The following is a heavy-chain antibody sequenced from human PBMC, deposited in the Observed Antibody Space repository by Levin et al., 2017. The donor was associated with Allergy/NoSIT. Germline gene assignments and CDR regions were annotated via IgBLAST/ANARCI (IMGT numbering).Heavy chain of an antibody. CDR2: IYYSGST. Sequence: SETLSLTCTVSGGSISSYYWSWIRQPPGKGLEWIGYIYYSGSTNYNPSLKSRVTISVDTSKNQFSLKLSSVTAADTAVYYCARTRSGIFGVADYYYYGMDVWGQGTTVTVSS. D-gene: IGHD3-3*01. J-gene: IGHJ6*02. CDR3: ARTRSGIFGVADYYYYGMDV. V-gene: IGHV4-59*01. CDR1: GGSISSYY.